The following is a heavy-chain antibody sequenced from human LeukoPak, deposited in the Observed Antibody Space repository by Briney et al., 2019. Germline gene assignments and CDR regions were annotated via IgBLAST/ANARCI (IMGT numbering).Heavy chain of an antibody. J-gene: IGHJ4*02. V-gene: IGHV1-18*01. CDR2: ISAYNGNT. CDR1: VYTVTIYD. D-gene: IGHD3-16*02. Sequence: ASVKVSYKCSVYTVTIYDMSWVGQAPGQGLEWMGWISAYNGNTNEAQKLQGRVTMTTDTSTSTAYMELRSLISDGTAVYYGAGVDTADFWGTYLYDYFDYWGQGTLVTVSS. CDR3: AGVDTADFWGTYLYDYFDY.